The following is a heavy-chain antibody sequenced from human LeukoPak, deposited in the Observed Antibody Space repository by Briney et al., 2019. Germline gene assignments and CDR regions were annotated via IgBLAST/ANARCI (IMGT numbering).Heavy chain of an antibody. CDR1: GGSISSGSYY. J-gene: IGHJ6*03. CDR2: IYSSGST. Sequence: PSETLSLTCTVSGGSISSGSYYWNWIRQPAGKGLEWIGRIYSSGSTNYNPSLKSRVTMSVDTSKNQFSLKLSSVTAADTAVYYCARKAGYYGSGSYPYYYYYMDVWGKGTTVTVSS. D-gene: IGHD3-10*01. V-gene: IGHV4-61*02. CDR3: ARKAGYYGSGSYPYYYYYMDV.